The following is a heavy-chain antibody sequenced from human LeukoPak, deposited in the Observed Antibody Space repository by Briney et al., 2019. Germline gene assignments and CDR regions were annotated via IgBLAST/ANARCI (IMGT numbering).Heavy chain of an antibody. Sequence: GVSLTLSCVGSGFTFFDYAMNWLRQAQGKAREWVSLIDIGGYDTYYGDSVKRRSTISRDNSKNTLYLQMNSLRSDDTAVYYCAKGLDRSGSYNCDVNWGQGTLVTVS. J-gene: IGHJ4*02. CDR1: GFTFFDYA. V-gene: IGHV3-23*02. CDR2: IDIGGYDT. CDR3: AKGLDRSGSYNCDVN. D-gene: IGHD3-3*01.